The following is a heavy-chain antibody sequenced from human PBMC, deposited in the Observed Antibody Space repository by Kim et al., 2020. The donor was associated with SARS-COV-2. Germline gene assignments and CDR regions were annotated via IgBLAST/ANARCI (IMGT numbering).Heavy chain of an antibody. CDR2: VNPSSGRT. CDR3: AREWDFNQYFHYGMDV. V-gene: IGHV1-46*01. Sequence: ASVKVSCKAPGYTFSIYYMHWVRQAPGHGLEWMGIVNPSSGRTTYVQKFQGRVTMTRDTPTTTVFMELSSLRSEDTAIYYCAREWDFNQYFHYGMDVWGQGTTVIVSS. CDR1: GYTFSIYY. D-gene: IGHD3-9*01. J-gene: IGHJ6*02.